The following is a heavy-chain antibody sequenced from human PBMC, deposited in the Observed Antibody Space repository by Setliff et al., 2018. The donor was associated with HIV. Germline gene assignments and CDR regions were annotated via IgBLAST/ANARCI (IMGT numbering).Heavy chain of an antibody. J-gene: IGHJ3*02. CDR3: ARGYSGSYYEDAFGI. CDR2: INPSGGST. CDR1: GYTFTSYY. Sequence: ASVKVSCKASGYTFTSYYIHWVRQAPGQGLGWMGIINPSGGSTSYAQRFQGRVTMTRDTSTSTVYMELGSLRSEDTAVYYCARGYSGSYYEDAFGIWGQGTMVTVSS. V-gene: IGHV1-46*01. D-gene: IGHD1-26*01.